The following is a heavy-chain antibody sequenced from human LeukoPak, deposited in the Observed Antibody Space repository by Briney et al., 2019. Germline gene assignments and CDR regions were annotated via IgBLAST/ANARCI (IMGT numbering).Heavy chain of an antibody. J-gene: IGHJ6*02. CDR3: TTDRQYCSGVNCQYYYYGMDV. V-gene: IGHV3-15*01. Sequence: GGSLRLSCAASGFTFSNAWMSWVRKGPGKGLEWVGRIKSKNDGGTTDYAAPVKGRFTISRDYSKNTLYLQMNSLKTEDTALYYCTTDRQYCSGVNCQYYYYGMDVWGQGTTVTVSS. CDR1: GFTFSNAW. D-gene: IGHD2-15*01. CDR2: IKSKNDGGTT.